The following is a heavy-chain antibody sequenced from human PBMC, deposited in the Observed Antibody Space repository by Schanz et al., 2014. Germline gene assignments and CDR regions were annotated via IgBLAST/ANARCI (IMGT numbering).Heavy chain of an antibody. D-gene: IGHD2-21*01. CDR3: ARDEGRDGYNLAFDV. V-gene: IGHV3-53*01. CDR2: LYINAGST. J-gene: IGHJ3*01. CDR1: GSSVSTNY. Sequence: EVQLVESGGGLIQPGGSRRLPWAASGSSVSTNYMSWARQAPGKGLEWISSLYINAGSTRYADSVKGRFFISRDSSKNTLFLQMNSLRADDTAIYFCARDEGRDGYNLAFDVWGQGTLVTVSS.